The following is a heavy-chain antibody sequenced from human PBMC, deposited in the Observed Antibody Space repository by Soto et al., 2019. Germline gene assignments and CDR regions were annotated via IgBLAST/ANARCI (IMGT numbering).Heavy chain of an antibody. V-gene: IGHV4-59*11. CDR2: IYYSGST. Sequence: SETLSLTCTVSGGSISSHYWSWIRQPPGKGLEWIGYIYYSGSTNYNPSLKSRVTISVDTSKNQFSLKLSSVTAADTAVYYCARGLAFGYWGQGTLVTVSS. J-gene: IGHJ4*02. D-gene: IGHD2-21*01. CDR3: ARGLAFGY. CDR1: GGSISSHY.